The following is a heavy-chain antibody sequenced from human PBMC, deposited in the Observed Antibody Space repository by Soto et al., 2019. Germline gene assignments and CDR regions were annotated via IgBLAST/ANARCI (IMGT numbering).Heavy chain of an antibody. CDR3: AKTITMVRGVIITDYFDY. J-gene: IGHJ4*02. Sequence: LRLSCASSGFTLSMSAVNWVRQAPGKGLEWVSYISDSGDRTYYADSVKGRFTISRDNAKNSLYLQMNSLRAEDTALYYCAKTITMVRGVIITDYFDYWGQGTLVTVSS. CDR2: ISDSGDRT. V-gene: IGHV3-23*01. CDR1: GFTLSMSA. D-gene: IGHD3-10*01.